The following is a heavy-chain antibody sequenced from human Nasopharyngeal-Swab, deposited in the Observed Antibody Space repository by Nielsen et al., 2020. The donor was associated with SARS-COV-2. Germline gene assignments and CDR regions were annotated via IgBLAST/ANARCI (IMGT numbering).Heavy chain of an antibody. J-gene: IGHJ5*02. V-gene: IGHV4-61*01. CDR1: GGSVSSGSYY. CDR3: AGEQSTAAGSDWFDP. D-gene: IGHD6-13*01. CDR2: IYYSGST. Sequence: SETLSLTCTVSGGSVSSGSYYWSWIRQPPGKGLEWIGYIYYSGSTNYNPSLKSRVTISVDTSKNQFSLKLSSVTAADTAVYYCAGEQSTAAGSDWFDPWGQGTLVTVSS.